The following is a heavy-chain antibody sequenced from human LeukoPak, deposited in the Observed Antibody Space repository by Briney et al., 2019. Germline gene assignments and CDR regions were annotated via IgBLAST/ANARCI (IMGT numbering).Heavy chain of an antibody. J-gene: IGHJ4*02. Sequence: GGSLRLACAASGFTVSSYAMHWVRQAPGKGLEWVVVISYDGSNKYYADSVKGRFTISKDNSKNTLYLQMNSLRAEDTAVYYCARDRSYGYYVWDFDYWGQGTLVTVSS. CDR1: GFTVSSYA. CDR2: ISYDGSNK. CDR3: ARDRSYGYYVWDFDY. V-gene: IGHV3-30*04. D-gene: IGHD4-17*01.